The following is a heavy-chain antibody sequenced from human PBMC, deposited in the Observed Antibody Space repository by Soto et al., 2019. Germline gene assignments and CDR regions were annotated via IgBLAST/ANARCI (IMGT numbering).Heavy chain of an antibody. CDR1: GYIFIHYY. D-gene: IGHD2-21*01. CDR2: INPNGGST. Sequence: QVQLVQSGAEVKKPGASVKVSCKASGYIFIHYYIHWVRQAPGQGLEWMAIINPNGGSTNYAQKFPGRVTLTSETSPSAVSMELNSPGFGDTAVFFCARSLLEGDFWGQGTLVTVSS. V-gene: IGHV1-46*01. CDR3: ARSLLEGDF. J-gene: IGHJ4*02.